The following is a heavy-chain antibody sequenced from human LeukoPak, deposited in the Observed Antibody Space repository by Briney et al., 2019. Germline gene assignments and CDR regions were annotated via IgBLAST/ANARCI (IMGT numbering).Heavy chain of an antibody. CDR3: ARDSGTGVPSAGIVLGWFDP. D-gene: IGHD5/OR15-5a*01. J-gene: IGHJ5*02. Sequence: SETLSLTCSVSGGSMNTTLYYWAWVRQPPGKGLEWIGSIYYNGKTYYNPSLKSRLTISVDMSKSRFSLELTSVTVADTAFYYCARDSGTGVPSAGIVLGWFDPWGQGTLVTVSS. CDR2: IYYNGKT. CDR1: GGSMNTTLYY. V-gene: IGHV4-39*02.